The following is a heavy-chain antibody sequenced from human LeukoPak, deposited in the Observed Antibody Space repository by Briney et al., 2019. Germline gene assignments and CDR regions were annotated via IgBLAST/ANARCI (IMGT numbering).Heavy chain of an antibody. D-gene: IGHD3-22*01. CDR2: ISGSGGST. CDR3: AKVRYYDSSGYYFAPPDY. V-gene: IGHV3-23*01. CDR1: GFTFSSYA. Sequence: PGGSLRLSCAASGFTFSSYAMSWVRQAPGKGLEWVSAISGSGGSTYYADSVKGRFTISRDNSKNTLYLQMNSLRAEDTAVYYCAKVRYYDSSGYYFAPPDYWGQGTLVTVSS. J-gene: IGHJ4*02.